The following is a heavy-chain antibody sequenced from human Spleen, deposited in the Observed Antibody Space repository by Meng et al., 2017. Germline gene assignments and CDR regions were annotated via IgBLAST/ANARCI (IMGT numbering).Heavy chain of an antibody. CDR2: VSYDGTKK. V-gene: IGHV3-30*01. CDR3: ARSEDYYYGSGSYPPHFDD. D-gene: IGHD3-10*01. J-gene: IGHJ4*02. Sequence: GGSLRLSCVASGFIFNTYAMHWVRQAPGKGLEWVAVVSYDGTKKDYPDSVKGRFTISRDNSKNTLYLQMNSLRAEDTAVYYCARSEDYYYGSGSYPPHFDDWGQGTLVTVSS. CDR1: GFIFNTYA.